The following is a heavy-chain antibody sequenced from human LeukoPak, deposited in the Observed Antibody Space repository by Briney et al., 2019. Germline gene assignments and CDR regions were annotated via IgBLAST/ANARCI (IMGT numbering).Heavy chain of an antibody. CDR2: IYYSGGT. Sequence: SETLSLTCTVSGGSISSYYWSWIRQPPGKGLEWIGYIYYSGGTNYNPSLKSRVTISVDTSKNQFSLKLSSVTAADTAVYYCVSGSYGAFDIWGQGTMVTVSS. CDR1: GGSISSYY. V-gene: IGHV4-59*01. CDR3: VSGSYGAFDI. D-gene: IGHD3-10*01. J-gene: IGHJ3*02.